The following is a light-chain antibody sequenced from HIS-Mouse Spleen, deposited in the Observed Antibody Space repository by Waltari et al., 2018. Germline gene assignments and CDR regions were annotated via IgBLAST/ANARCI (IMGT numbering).Light chain of an antibody. J-gene: IGLJ1*01. CDR3: SSYTSSSTPYV. CDR1: SNDVGGYNY. V-gene: IGLV2-14*01. Sequence: QSALTQPASVSGSPGQSITISCTGTSNDVGGYNYVSWYQQHPGKAPKLMIYEFSNRPSGVSNRFSGSKSGNTASLTISGLQAEDEADYYCSSYTSSSTPYVFGTGTKVTVL. CDR2: EFS.